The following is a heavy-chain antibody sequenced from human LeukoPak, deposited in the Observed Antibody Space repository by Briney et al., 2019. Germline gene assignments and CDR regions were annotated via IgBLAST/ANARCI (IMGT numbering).Heavy chain of an antibody. V-gene: IGHV3-21*01. J-gene: IGHJ6*03. Sequence: GGSLRLSCAASGFTFSSYSMNWVRQAPGKGLEWVSSISSSSSYIYYADSVKGRFTISRDNAKNSLYLQMNSLRAEDTAVYYCARDLIVVVPAAENYYYMDVWGKGTTVTVSS. CDR3: ARDLIVVVPAAENYYYMDV. CDR2: ISSSSSYI. CDR1: GFTFSSYS. D-gene: IGHD2-2*01.